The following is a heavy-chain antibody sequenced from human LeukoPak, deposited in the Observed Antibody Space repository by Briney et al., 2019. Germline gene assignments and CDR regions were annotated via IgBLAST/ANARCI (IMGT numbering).Heavy chain of an antibody. Sequence: ASVKVSCKASGYTFTDYYIHWVRQAPGQGLEWMAWINPNSGGTNYAQKFQGRVTVTRDTSITTAYMELSRLRSDDTAVYYCARDLYGSGNFLPESPWGQGTLVTVSS. CDR2: INPNSGGT. CDR3: ARDLYGSGNFLPESP. CDR1: GYTFTDYY. V-gene: IGHV1-2*02. J-gene: IGHJ5*02. D-gene: IGHD3-10*01.